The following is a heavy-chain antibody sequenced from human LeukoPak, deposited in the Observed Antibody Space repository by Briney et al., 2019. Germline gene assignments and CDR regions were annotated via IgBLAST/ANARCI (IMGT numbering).Heavy chain of an antibody. CDR1: GLTFSDHY. CDR2: SRNKANSYAT. CDR3: AREARFIVAFDY. J-gene: IGHJ4*02. D-gene: IGHD2-15*01. Sequence: PGGSLRLSCAASGLTFSDHYMDWVRQAPGKGLEWVGRSRNKANSYATEYAASVKGRFTISRDDSKNSLFLQMNSLKTEDTAVYYCAREARFIVAFDYWGQGTQVTVSS. V-gene: IGHV3-72*01.